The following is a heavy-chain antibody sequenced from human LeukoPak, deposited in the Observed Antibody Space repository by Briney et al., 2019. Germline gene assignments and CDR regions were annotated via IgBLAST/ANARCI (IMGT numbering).Heavy chain of an antibody. D-gene: IGHD6-13*01. J-gene: IGHJ5*02. Sequence: PSETLSLTCTVSGGSISSSSYYWAWIRQPPGKGLEWIGSIYYSGTTHYKPSLKSRLTISVDTSKNHFSLKLSSVTAADTAVYYCAREIGGAADTWGQGTLVTVSS. V-gene: IGHV4-39*02. CDR1: GGSISSSSYY. CDR2: IYYSGTT. CDR3: AREIGGAADT.